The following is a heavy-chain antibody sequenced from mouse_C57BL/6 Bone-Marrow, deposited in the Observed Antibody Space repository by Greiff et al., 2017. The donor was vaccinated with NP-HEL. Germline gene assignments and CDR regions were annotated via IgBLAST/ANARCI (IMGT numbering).Heavy chain of an antibody. D-gene: IGHD1-1*01. V-gene: IGHV1-72*01. CDR3: ARYYYGSGYFDY. J-gene: IGHJ2*01. Sequence: QVQLKQPGAELVKPGASVKLSCKASGYTFTNYWMHWVKQRPGRGLEWIGRIDPNSGGTKYNEKFKSKATLTVDKPSSTAYMQLSSLTSEDAAVYDGARYYYGSGYFDYWGQGTTLTVSS. CDR2: IDPNSGGT. CDR1: GYTFTNYW.